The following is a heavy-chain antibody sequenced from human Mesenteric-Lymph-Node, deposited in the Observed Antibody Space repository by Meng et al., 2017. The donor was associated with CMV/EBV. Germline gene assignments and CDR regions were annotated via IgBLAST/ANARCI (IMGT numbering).Heavy chain of an antibody. J-gene: IGHJ4*02. Sequence: GSLRLSCFVSGDSMTSHYWSWIRQSPRRGLEWIGYIYYYGSTDYNPSLKSRVTISLATAKNEFSLSLTSVTAADTAVYFCARDWPGRGMDYWGQGMLVTVSS. V-gene: IGHV4-59*11. D-gene: IGHD3/OR15-3a*01. CDR3: ARDWPGRGMDY. CDR1: GDSMTSHY. CDR2: IYYYGST.